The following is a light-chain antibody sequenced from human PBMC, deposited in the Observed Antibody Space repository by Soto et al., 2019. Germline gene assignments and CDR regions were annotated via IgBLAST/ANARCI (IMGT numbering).Light chain of an antibody. CDR1: SSDVGRYNY. CDR3: NSYTTSSTYV. V-gene: IGLV2-14*03. CDR2: DVS. Sequence: QSVLTQPASVSGSPGQSITISCTGNSSDVGRYNYVSWYQHHPGKAPKLIFYDVSNRPSGVSERFSVSKSGYTASLTISGLQAEDEADYYCNSYTTSSTYVFGTGTKLTVL. J-gene: IGLJ1*01.